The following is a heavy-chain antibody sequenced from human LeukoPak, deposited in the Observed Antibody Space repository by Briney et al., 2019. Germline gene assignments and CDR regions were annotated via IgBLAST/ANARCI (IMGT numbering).Heavy chain of an antibody. CDR2: ISSGSSFM. CDR1: GFTFSRYS. Sequence: PGGSLRLSCAASGFTFSRYSMNWVRQVPGKGLEWVSSISSGSSFMYYADSVKGRFTISRDNAKNSLYLQMNSLRAKDTALYYCARDYYDSSGSSWFDPWGQGTLVTVSS. J-gene: IGHJ5*02. D-gene: IGHD3-22*01. V-gene: IGHV3-21*01. CDR3: ARDYYDSSGSSWFDP.